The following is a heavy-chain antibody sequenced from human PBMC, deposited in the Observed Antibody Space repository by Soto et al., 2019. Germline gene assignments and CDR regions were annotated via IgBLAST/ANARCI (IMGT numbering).Heavy chain of an antibody. J-gene: IGHJ3*02. CDR1: GFTFSSYA. V-gene: IGHV3-21*01. CDR3: ARDNDFWSGYPDAFDI. Sequence: GGSLRLSCAASGFTFSSYAMSWVRQAPGKGLEWVSSISSSSSYIYYADSVKGRFTISRDNAKNSLYLQMNSLRAEDTAVYYCARDNDFWSGYPDAFDIWGQGTMVTVSS. D-gene: IGHD3-3*01. CDR2: ISSSSSYI.